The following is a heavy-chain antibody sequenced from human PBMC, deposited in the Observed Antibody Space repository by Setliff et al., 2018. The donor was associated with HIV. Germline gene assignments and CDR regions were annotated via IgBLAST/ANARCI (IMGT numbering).Heavy chain of an antibody. CDR2: IIPVFGTA. CDR1: GGTFSIFS. Sequence: ASVKVSCKTSGGTFSIFSITWVRQAPGQGLEWMGGIIPVFGTAHYAQKFQGRVTITADESTSTAYMELSSLRSEDTAVYYCARGGEGMALYPDYWGQGTLVTVSS. CDR3: ARGGEGMALYPDY. V-gene: IGHV1-69*13. D-gene: IGHD1-26*01. J-gene: IGHJ4*02.